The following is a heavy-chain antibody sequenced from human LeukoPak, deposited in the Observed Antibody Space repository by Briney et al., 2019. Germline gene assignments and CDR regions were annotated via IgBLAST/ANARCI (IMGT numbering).Heavy chain of an antibody. Sequence: GGSLRLSCAASGFTFSSYSMNWVRQAPGKGLEWLSAIGEEKSDSWTKSADSVKGRFTISRDNAKNSLYLQMNSLRAEDTAVYYCARALHLYSISWYFDYWGQGTLVTVSS. CDR2: IGEEKSDSWT. V-gene: IGHV3-21*01. D-gene: IGHD6-13*01. J-gene: IGHJ4*02. CDR3: ARALHLYSISWYFDY. CDR1: GFTFSSYS.